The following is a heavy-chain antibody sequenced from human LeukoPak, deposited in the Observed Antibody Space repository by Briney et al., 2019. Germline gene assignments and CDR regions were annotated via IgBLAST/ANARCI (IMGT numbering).Heavy chain of an antibody. CDR2: ISTSGRNT. J-gene: IGHJ4*02. CDR3: ATLFETGTTPTGY. V-gene: IGHV3-23*01. CDR1: GFLYRCYE. Sequence: GGSLRLLRAPSGFLYRCYEIPGLPQAPGKGLELVSVISTSGRNTDYADSVKGRFTISRDNSENTLSLLMNRLRGEDTAVYFCATLFETGTTPTGYWGGGTLVTVSS. D-gene: IGHD1-14*01.